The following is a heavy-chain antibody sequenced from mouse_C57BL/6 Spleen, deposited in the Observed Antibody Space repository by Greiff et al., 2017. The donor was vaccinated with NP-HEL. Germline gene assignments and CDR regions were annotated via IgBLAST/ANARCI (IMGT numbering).Heavy chain of an antibody. CDR3: ASSYYSNYYFDY. V-gene: IGHV1-69*01. Sequence: VQLQQSGAELVMPGASVKLSCKASGYIFTSYWMHWVKQRPGQGLEWIGEIDPSDSYTNYNQKFKGKSTLTVDKSSSTAYMQLSSLTSEDSAVYYCASSYYSNYYFDYWGQGTTLTVSS. D-gene: IGHD2-5*01. CDR2: IDPSDSYT. CDR1: GYIFTSYW. J-gene: IGHJ2*01.